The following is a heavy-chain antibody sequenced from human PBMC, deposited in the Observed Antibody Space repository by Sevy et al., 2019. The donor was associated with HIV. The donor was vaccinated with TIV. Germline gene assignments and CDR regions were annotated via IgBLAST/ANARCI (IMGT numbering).Heavy chain of an antibody. CDR3: ARDCSSTRCLWGMDV. CDR2: IKVDGSEK. Sequence: GGSLRLSCAASGFTFSRYWMSWVRQAPGKGLEWVANIKVDGSEKYYVDSVKGRFTISRDNAKNSLYLQMNSLRAEDTAVYYCARDCSSTRCLWGMDVWGQGTMVTVSS. D-gene: IGHD2-2*01. V-gene: IGHV3-7*03. J-gene: IGHJ6*02. CDR1: GFTFSRYW.